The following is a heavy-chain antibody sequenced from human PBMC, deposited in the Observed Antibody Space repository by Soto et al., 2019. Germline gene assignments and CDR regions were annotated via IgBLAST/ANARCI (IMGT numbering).Heavy chain of an antibody. CDR3: ASGLSGDKVDQ. CDR2: IYDSGNT. J-gene: IGHJ4*02. CDR1: GGSISDGAYY. V-gene: IGHV4-30-4*01. D-gene: IGHD2-21*01. Sequence: QVQLQESGPGLVKPSQTLSLTCTDSGGSISDGAYYWSWIRQPPGKGLEWIGHIYDSGNTYNNPSLKSRLTISVDTSKIHFSLNLNSVTAADTAVYYCASGLSGDKVDQWGQGTLVTVSS.